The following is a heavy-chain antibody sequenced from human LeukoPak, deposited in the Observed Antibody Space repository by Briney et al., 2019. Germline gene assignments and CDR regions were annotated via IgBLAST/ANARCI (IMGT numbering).Heavy chain of an antibody. CDR2: IPYIGST. D-gene: IGHD4-17*01. CDR1: DDSFTTHY. CDR3: ARDPTTVTKGFDI. J-gene: IGHJ3*02. V-gene: IGHV4-59*11. Sequence: SETLSLTCTVSDDSFTTHYWTWIRQPPGKGLERIGYIPYIGSTNYNPSLKSRVAISVDTSKNPFSLKLSSVTAADTAVYYCARDPTTVTKGFDIWGQGTMVTVSS.